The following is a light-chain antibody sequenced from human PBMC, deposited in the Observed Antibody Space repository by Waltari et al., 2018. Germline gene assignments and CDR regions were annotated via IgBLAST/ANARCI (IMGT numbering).Light chain of an antibody. CDR2: GAS. V-gene: IGKV3-20*01. Sequence: EIVLTQSPGTLSLSPGERATLSCRASQSFSSSYLAWYQQKPGQAPRLLIYGASSRATGIPDRFSGSGSRTDFTLTISRLEPEDFAVYYCQQYGSSPRTFGQGTKVEIK. J-gene: IGKJ1*01. CDR1: QSFSSSY. CDR3: QQYGSSPRT.